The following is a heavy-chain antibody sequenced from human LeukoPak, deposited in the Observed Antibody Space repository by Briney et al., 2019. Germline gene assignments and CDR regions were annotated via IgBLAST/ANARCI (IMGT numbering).Heavy chain of an antibody. CDR1: GGSISSGDYY. CDR2: IYYSGST. Sequence: SETLSLTCTVSGGSISSGDYYWSWIRQPPGKGLEWIGYIYYSGSTYYNPSLKSRVTISVDTSKNQFSLKLSSVTAADTAVYYCARDFVDYGDYGGWDAFDIWGQGTMVTVSS. D-gene: IGHD4-17*01. CDR3: ARDFVDYGDYGGWDAFDI. V-gene: IGHV4-30-4*01. J-gene: IGHJ3*02.